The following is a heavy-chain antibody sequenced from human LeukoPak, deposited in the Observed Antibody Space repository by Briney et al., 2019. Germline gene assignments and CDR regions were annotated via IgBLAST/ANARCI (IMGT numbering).Heavy chain of an antibody. J-gene: IGHJ5*02. CDR1: GGSITRYE. V-gene: IGHV4-59*08. CDR3: ARQADYYDSSGYWGGSWFDP. Sequence: PSETLSLTCTLSGGSITRYEWTSRREPPGKGLEWIGYIYYSGSTNYNPSLKSRVTISVDTSKNQFSLKLSSVTAADTAVYYCARQADYYDSSGYWGGSWFDPWGQGTLVTVSS. CDR2: IYYSGST. D-gene: IGHD3-22*01.